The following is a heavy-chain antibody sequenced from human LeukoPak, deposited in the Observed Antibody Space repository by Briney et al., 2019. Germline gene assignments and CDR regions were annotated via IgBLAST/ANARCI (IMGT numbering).Heavy chain of an antibody. D-gene: IGHD1-1*01. CDR3: ARFTGTTFDH. V-gene: IGHV4-39*07. CDR1: GGSISTSDYS. CDR2: IYHSGYT. Sequence: SETLSLTCTVSGGSISTSDYSWGWIRQPPGKGLEWVGSIYHSGYTYYNPSVESRVTISLDTSKNQFSLKLSSVTAADTAVYYCARFTGTTFDHWGQGTLVTVSS. J-gene: IGHJ4*02.